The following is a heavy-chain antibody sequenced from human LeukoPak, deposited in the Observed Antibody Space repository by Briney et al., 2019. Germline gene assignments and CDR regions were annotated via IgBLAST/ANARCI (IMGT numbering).Heavy chain of an antibody. CDR3: ARDFAIFGVVMAYYYYGMDV. D-gene: IGHD3-3*01. J-gene: IGHJ6*02. CDR1: AFPFSSYG. V-gene: IGHV3-33*01. CDR2: IWHDGSHK. Sequence: GGSLRLSCAASAFPFSSYGMHWVRQAPGKGLEWVAVIWHDGSHKYYADSVKGRFTISRDNSKNTLYLQMNSLRAEDTAVYYCARDFAIFGVVMAYYYYGMDVWGQGTTVTVSS.